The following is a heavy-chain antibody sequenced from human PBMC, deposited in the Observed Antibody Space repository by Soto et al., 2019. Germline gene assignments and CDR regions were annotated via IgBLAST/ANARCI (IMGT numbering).Heavy chain of an antibody. CDR2: FFHTGTA. J-gene: IGHJ2*01. CDR1: GDAITRHY. D-gene: IGHD4-17*01. CDR3: SRNYGGNSQFFDL. V-gene: IGHV4-59*11. Sequence: SETLSLTCSVSGDAITRHYWSWIRQSPGKGLEWLGYFFHTGTALYNPSLRSRVTMSVDTSKNQFSLKLTSVIPADTAVYFCSRNYGGNSQFFDLWGRGTLVTVSS.